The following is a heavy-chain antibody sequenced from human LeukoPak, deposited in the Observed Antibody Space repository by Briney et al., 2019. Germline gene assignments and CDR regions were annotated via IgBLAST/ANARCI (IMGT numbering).Heavy chain of an antibody. D-gene: IGHD6-13*01. CDR2: ITSTGVTI. V-gene: IGHV3-11*01. J-gene: IGHJ6*03. Sequence: PGGSLRLSCAASGFTFSNYYMNWIRQAPGKGLEWVSSITSTGVTIYYADSVKGRFTMSRDNAKNSLYLQMNSLKPDDTVVYFCARELHSSTWDYYYMDVWGKGTTVTVSS. CDR1: GFTFSNYY. CDR3: ARELHSSTWDYYYMDV.